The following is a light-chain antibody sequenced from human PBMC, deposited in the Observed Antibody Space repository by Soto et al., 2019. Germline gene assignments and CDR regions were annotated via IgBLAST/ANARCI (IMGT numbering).Light chain of an antibody. V-gene: IGKV1-39*01. CDR1: QSISSH. CDR3: QQSYSNPPIT. J-gene: IGKJ5*01. CDR2: AAS. Sequence: DIQMTQSPSSLSASVGDRVTITCRASQSISSHLNWYQQKPGKAPKLLIYAASSLQSGVPSRFSGSGSGTDFTLTISSLQPEAFATYYCQQSYSNPPITFGQGTRLEIK.